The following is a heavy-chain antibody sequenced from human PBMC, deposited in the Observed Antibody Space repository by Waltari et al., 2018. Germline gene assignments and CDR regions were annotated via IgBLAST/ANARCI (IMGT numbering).Heavy chain of an antibody. CDR3: ARGTYTVTTKGYFDY. CDR2: IKQDGSEK. Sequence: EVQLVESGGGLVQPGGSLRLSCAASGFTFSSHWMSWVRQAAGKGLEWVANIKQDGSEKYYVDSVEGRFTISRDNAKTSLSLQMNSLRADDTAVYYCARGTYTVTTKGYFDYWGQGTLVTVSS. D-gene: IGHD4-17*01. J-gene: IGHJ4*02. CDR1: GFTFSSHW. V-gene: IGHV3-7*01.